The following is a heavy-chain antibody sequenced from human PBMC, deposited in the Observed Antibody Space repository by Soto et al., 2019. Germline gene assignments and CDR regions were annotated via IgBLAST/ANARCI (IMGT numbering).Heavy chain of an antibody. V-gene: IGHV1-18*01. D-gene: IGHD5-12*01. CDR3: AKGYSRYDYFPMHY. Sequence: ASVKVSCKASGYTFTSYGISWVRQAPGQGLEWMGWISAYNGNTNYAQKLQGRVTMTTDTSTSTAYMELRSLRSDDTAVYYCAKGYSRYDYFPMHYWGQGTLVTVSS. CDR1: GYTFTSYG. CDR2: ISAYNGNT. J-gene: IGHJ4*02.